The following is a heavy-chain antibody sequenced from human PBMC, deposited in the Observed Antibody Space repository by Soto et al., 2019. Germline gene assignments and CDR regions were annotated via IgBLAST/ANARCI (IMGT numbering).Heavy chain of an antibody. V-gene: IGHV1-69*12. CDR1: GSTFSSYA. J-gene: IGHJ6*02. D-gene: IGHD2-2*01. CDR2: IIPIFGTA. Sequence: QVQLVQSGAEVKKPGSSVKVSCKASGSTFSSYAISWVRQAPGQGLEWMGGIIPIFGTADYAQKFQGRVTITADESTSTAYMELSSLRSEDTAVYYCASHSSLRGYCISTSCYGYYYGMDVWGQGTTVTVSS. CDR3: ASHSSLRGYCISTSCYGYYYGMDV.